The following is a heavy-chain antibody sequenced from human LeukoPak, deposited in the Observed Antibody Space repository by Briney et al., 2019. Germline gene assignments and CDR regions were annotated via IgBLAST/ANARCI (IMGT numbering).Heavy chain of an antibody. J-gene: IGHJ4*02. Sequence: SVKVSCKASGGTFSSYAISWMRQAPGQGLERMGGIIPIFSTANYAQKFQGRVTITADESTSTAYMELSSLRSEDTAVYYCARDGYGDYGGYLDYWGQGTLVTVSS. V-gene: IGHV1-69*13. D-gene: IGHD4-17*01. CDR2: IIPIFSTA. CDR3: ARDGYGDYGGYLDY. CDR1: GGTFSSYA.